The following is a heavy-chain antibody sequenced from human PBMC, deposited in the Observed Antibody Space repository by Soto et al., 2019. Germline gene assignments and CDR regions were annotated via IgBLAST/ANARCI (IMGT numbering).Heavy chain of an antibody. V-gene: IGHV5-51*01. Sequence: PGQSLKISWKGSGYSFISYWIGWMSQMPGKGLEWMGIIYPGDSDTRYSPSFQGQVTISADKSISTAYLQWSSLKASDTAMYYCARHPDYGDSVFLGMDVWGQGTTVTVSS. D-gene: IGHD4-17*01. CDR1: GYSFISYW. CDR2: IYPGDSDT. J-gene: IGHJ6*02. CDR3: ARHPDYGDSVFLGMDV.